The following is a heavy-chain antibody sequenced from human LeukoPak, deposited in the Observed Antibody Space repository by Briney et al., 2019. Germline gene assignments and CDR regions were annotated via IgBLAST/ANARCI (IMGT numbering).Heavy chain of an antibody. V-gene: IGHV3-23*01. J-gene: IGHJ4*02. CDR3: AKHPSGGVSVPFDS. D-gene: IGHD2-8*01. Sequence: GGFLRHSCSASGFTFSSYAMSWVRQAPGKGLEWVSVISGAGVVTYYADSVKGRFTVSRDNSKNTLYLQMDSLRAEDTSFYYCAKHPSGGVSVPFDSWGQGTLVTVSS. CDR1: GFTFSSYA. CDR2: ISGAGVVT.